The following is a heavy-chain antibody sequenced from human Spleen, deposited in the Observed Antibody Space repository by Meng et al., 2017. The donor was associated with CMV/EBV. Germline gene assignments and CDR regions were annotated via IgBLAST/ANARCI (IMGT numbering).Heavy chain of an antibody. J-gene: IGHJ4*02. CDR3: ARGGTYFDY. V-gene: IGHV3-74*01. CDR1: GFTFSTYW. CDR2: ISGDGTTT. Sequence: GESLKISCAASGFTFSTYWMHWVRQAPGKGLVWVSRISGDGTTTTYADSVRGRFAISRDNSNNTLYLQMNSLRAEDTAVYYCARGGTYFDYWGQGTLVTVSS.